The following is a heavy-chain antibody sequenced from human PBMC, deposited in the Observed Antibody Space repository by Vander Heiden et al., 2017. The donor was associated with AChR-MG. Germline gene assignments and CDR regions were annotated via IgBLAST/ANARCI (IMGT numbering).Heavy chain of an antibody. Sequence: EVRLVQSGAEVNNPGESLKISCTGSGDSFTSYWIGWVRQMPGKGLEWMGIIYPGDSDTRYNPSFQGQVTISVDTSISTAYLQWSSLKASDTAMYYCARHGGVGRWLDYWGQGTLVTVSS. CDR3: ARHGGVGRWLDY. CDR2: IYPGDSDT. CDR1: GDSFTSYW. J-gene: IGHJ4*02. V-gene: IGHV5-51*01. D-gene: IGHD3-3*01.